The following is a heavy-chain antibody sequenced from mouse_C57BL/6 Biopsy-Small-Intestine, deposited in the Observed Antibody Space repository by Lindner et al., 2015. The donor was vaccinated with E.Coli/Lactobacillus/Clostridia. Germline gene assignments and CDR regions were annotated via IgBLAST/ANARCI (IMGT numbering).Heavy chain of an antibody. CDR3: ARDGSSGPKSMAY. D-gene: IGHD6-1*01. V-gene: IGHV1S126*01. CDR1: GYTFTTYG. CDR2: ISAYNGNR. J-gene: IGHJ4*01. Sequence: SVKVSCKASGYTFTTYGVTWVRQAPGQGLEWVGWISAYNGNRNNAQKLQGRVTMTTDTSTSTAYMELRSLRSDDTAVYYCARDGSSGPKSMAYWGQGTLVTVSS.